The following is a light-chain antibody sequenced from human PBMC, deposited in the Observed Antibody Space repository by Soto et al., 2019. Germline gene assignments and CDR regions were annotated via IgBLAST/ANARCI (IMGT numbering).Light chain of an antibody. J-gene: IGKJ5*01. Sequence: EIVLTQSPGTLSLSPGERATLSFRASQSVSSSYLAWYQQKPGQAPRLLIFGASNRANGIPARFSGSGFGTDFTLTISSLEPEDAAVYYCQQRSNWPPITFGQGTRLEI. CDR3: QQRSNWPPIT. V-gene: IGKV3D-20*02. CDR2: GAS. CDR1: QSVSSSY.